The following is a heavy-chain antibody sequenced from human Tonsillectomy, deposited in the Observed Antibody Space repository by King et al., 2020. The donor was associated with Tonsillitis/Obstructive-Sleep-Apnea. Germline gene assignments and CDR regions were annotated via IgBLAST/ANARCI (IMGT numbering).Heavy chain of an antibody. CDR3: ARDMVLEAGGDAFDI. V-gene: IGHV4-59*01. Sequence: VQLQESGPGLVKPSETLSLTCTVSGGSISRYSWSWIRQPPGKGLEWIGYIYYSGSTNYNPSLKSRVTISVDTSKNQFSLKLSSVTAADTAVYYCARDMVLEAGGDAFDIGGQGTEVTVSS. D-gene: IGHD2-8*01. CDR2: IYYSGST. J-gene: IGHJ3*02. CDR1: GGSISRYS.